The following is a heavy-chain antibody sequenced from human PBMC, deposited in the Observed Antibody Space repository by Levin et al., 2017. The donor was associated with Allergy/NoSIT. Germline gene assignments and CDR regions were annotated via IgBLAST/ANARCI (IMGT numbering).Heavy chain of an antibody. CDR2: INPSGGST. J-gene: IGHJ3*02. CDR1: GYTFTSYY. D-gene: IGHD3-10*01. V-gene: IGHV1-46*01. Sequence: GGSLRLSCKASGYTFTSYYMHWVRQVPGQGLEWMGIINPSGGSTSYAQKFQGRVTMTRDTSTSTVYMELSSLRSEDTAVYYCASSGSGSYFSAFDIWGQGTMVTVSS. CDR3: ASSGSGSYFSAFDI.